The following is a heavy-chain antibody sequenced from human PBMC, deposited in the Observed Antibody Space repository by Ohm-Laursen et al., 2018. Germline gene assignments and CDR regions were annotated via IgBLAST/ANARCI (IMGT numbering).Heavy chain of an antibody. CDR1: GFTFNNFG. CDR3: AKDVGVAFAYDS. J-gene: IGHJ4*02. Sequence: SLRLSCTASGFTFNNFGMHWVRQAPGKGLEWVAVVSYDERYKNYVDSVKGRFTVSRDNSRDTLYLQMNSLRNEDTAIYYCAKDVGVAFAYDSWGQGTLVTVSS. V-gene: IGHV3-30*18. D-gene: IGHD2-15*01. CDR2: VSYDERYK.